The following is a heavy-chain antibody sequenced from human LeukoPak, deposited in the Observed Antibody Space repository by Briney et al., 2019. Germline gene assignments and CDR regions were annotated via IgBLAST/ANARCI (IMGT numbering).Heavy chain of an antibody. D-gene: IGHD6-19*01. Sequence: SETLSLTCTVSGGSMSRYYWSFIRQSAGKGLEWIGRVHTTGTTWYNASLESRVTISVDTSKNQLSLQLTSVTAADTAVYYCTKATQWLAFDYWGRGTLVTVSS. CDR3: TKATQWLAFDY. CDR1: GGSMSRYY. V-gene: IGHV4-4*07. J-gene: IGHJ4*02. CDR2: VHTTGTT.